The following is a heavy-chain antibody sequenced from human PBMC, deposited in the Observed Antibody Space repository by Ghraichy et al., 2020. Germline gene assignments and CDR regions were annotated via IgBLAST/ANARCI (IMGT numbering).Heavy chain of an antibody. Sequence: GESLNISCAASGFTFSSYAMHWVRQAPGKGLEWVAVISYDGSNKYYADSVKGRFTISRDNSKNTLYLQMNSLRAEDTAVYYCARVSGSSWYFDYWGQGTLVTVSS. D-gene: IGHD6-13*01. V-gene: IGHV3-30-3*01. J-gene: IGHJ4*02. CDR1: GFTFSSYA. CDR2: ISYDGSNK. CDR3: ARVSGSSWYFDY.